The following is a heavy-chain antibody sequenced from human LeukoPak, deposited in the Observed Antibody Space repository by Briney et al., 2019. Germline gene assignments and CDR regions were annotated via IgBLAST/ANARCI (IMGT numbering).Heavy chain of an antibody. J-gene: IGHJ3*02. D-gene: IGHD5-18*01. CDR3: ARDLTAMEKDAFDI. CDR1: GFTFSSYT. V-gene: IGHV3-21*01. Sequence: GGSLRLSCAASGFTFSSYTMNWVRQAPGKGLEWVSSISSSSSYIYYADSVKGRFTFSRDNAKNSLYLQMNSLRAEDTAVYYCARDLTAMEKDAFDIWGQGTMVTVSS. CDR2: ISSSSSYI.